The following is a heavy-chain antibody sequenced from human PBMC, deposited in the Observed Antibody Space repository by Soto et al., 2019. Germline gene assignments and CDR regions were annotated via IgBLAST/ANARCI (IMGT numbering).Heavy chain of an antibody. D-gene: IGHD3-10*01. CDR3: ARERDRLTFLRGVSSLDA. CDR1: GLTLREYG. Sequence: QVRLVESGGGVVQPGRSLRLSCEASGLTLREYGMHWVRQAPGKGLEWVAIIWFDGTNEDYADSVKGRFTISRDNSKNTLYLQMNSLRAEDTAVYYCARERDRLTFLRGVSSLDAWGPGTVVTVSS. J-gene: IGHJ5*02. CDR2: IWFDGTNE. V-gene: IGHV3-33*01.